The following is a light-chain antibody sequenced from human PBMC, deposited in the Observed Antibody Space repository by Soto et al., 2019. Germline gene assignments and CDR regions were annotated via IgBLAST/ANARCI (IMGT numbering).Light chain of an antibody. V-gene: IGLV2-14*03. Sequence: QSVLTQPASVSGSPGQSITISCTGVTTDVDGYDYVSWYQQHPGQAPQLLIYDVNSRPSGISYRFSGSKSGDTASLAISRLQAEDDADYYWSSYTSSAPFYVFGAGSKVTVL. CDR1: TTDVDGYDY. CDR3: SSYTSSAPFYV. J-gene: IGLJ1*01. CDR2: DVN.